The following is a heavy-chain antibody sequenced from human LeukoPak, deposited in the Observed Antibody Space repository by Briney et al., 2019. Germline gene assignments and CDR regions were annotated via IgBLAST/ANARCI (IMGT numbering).Heavy chain of an antibody. V-gene: IGHV3-53*01. CDR3: ARGVEPLAANTLAY. CDR1: AVSIINND. CDR2: LYSDGNT. Sequence: PGGGPLRSSSASAVSIINNDMTWVRHAPGEGGEGVSVLYSDGNTKYADSVQGRFTISRDNSKNTLYLEMNSLSPDDTAVYYCARGVEPLAANTLAYWGQGTLVTVSS. J-gene: IGHJ4*02. D-gene: IGHD1-14*01.